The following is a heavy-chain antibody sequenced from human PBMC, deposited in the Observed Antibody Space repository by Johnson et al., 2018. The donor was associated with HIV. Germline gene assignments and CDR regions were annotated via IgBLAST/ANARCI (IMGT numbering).Heavy chain of an antibody. Sequence: QVRLVESGGGVVQPGRSLRLSCAASGFTFSSYGMHRVRQAPGKGLEWVAVIGYDGSDKYYADSVKGRFTISRDNAKNSLDLQMNSLRAEDTAVYYCAGDTSGEGRAFDIWGQGTMVTVSS. CDR3: AGDTSGEGRAFDI. CDR1: GFTFSSYG. CDR2: IGYDGSDK. V-gene: IGHV3-30*19. J-gene: IGHJ3*02. D-gene: IGHD3-10*01.